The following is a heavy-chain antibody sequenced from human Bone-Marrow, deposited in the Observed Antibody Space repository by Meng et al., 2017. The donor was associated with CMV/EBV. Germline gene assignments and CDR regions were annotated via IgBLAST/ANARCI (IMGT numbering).Heavy chain of an antibody. D-gene: IGHD6-19*01. CDR1: GGSISSSSYY. J-gene: IGHJ4*01. CDR3: ARERDGGWFDY. V-gene: IGHV4-39*07. CDR2: IYYSGST. Sequence: SETLSLTCTVSGGSISSSSYYWGWIRQPPGKGLEWIGSIYYSGSTYYNPSLKSRVTISVDTSKNQFSLKLSSVTAADTAVYYCARERDGGWFDYWGHGKRVTGAS.